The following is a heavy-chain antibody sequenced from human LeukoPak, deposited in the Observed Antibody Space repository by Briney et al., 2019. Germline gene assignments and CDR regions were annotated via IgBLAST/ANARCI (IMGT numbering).Heavy chain of an antibody. D-gene: IGHD2-15*01. CDR1: GGSFSGYY. Sequence: QASETLSLTCAVYGGSFSGYYWSWIRQPPGKGLEWIGEINHSGSTNYNPSLKSRVTISVDTSKNQFSLKLSSVTAADTAVYYCARINCSGGSCYDGLDPWGQGTLVTVSS. CDR3: ARINCSGGSCYDGLDP. CDR2: INHSGST. J-gene: IGHJ5*02. V-gene: IGHV4-34*01.